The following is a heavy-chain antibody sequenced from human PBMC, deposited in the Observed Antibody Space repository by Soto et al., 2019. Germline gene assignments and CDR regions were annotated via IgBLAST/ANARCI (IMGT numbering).Heavy chain of an antibody. CDR2: INAGNGNT. CDR3: ARGLTMIVVVPDAFDI. CDR1: GYTFTSYA. V-gene: IGHV1-3*01. Sequence: ASVTVSCQASGYTFTSYAMHWVRQAPGQRLEWMGWINAGNGNTKYSQKFQGRVTITRDTSASTAYMELSSLRSEDTAVYYCARGLTMIVVVPDAFDIWGQGTMVTVS. J-gene: IGHJ3*02. D-gene: IGHD3-22*01.